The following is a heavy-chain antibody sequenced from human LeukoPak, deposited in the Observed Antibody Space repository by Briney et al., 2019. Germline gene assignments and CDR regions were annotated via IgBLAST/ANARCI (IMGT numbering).Heavy chain of an antibody. CDR1: GFTFSGYW. CDR2: INSDGSST. CDR3: ARVQWLATGAFDI. J-gene: IGHJ3*02. Sequence: GGSLRLSCAASGFTFSGYWMRWVRQAPGKGLVWVSRINSDGSSTSYADSVKGRFTISRDNAKNTLYLQMNSLRAEDTAVYYCARVQWLATGAFDIWGQGTMVTVSS. D-gene: IGHD6-19*01. V-gene: IGHV3-74*01.